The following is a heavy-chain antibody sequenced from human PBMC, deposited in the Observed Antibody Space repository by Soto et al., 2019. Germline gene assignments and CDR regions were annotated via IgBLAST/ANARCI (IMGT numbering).Heavy chain of an antibody. CDR1: GFTFSSYG. V-gene: IGHV3-33*01. J-gene: IGHJ6*02. CDR3: ARDRGSYYYYYGLDV. Sequence: GGSLRLSCAAPGFTFSSYGMHWVRQAPGKGLEWVAVIWYDGSNKYYADSVKGRFTISRDNSKNTLYLQMNSLRAEDTAVYYCARDRGSYYYYYGLDVWGQGTTVTVSS. CDR2: IWYDGSNK. D-gene: IGHD1-26*01.